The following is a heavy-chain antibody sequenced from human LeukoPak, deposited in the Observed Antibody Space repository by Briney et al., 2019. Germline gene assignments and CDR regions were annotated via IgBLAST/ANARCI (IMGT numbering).Heavy chain of an antibody. Sequence: ASVKVSCKSSRSTCTTYGITWVRQAPGQGLEWMGWISTYNGNTNYAQKLQGRVTMTTDTSTSTAYMELRSLRSDDTAMYYCARDRMDTGTYFDYWGQGTLVTVSS. CDR1: RSTCTTYG. J-gene: IGHJ4*02. CDR3: ARDRMDTGTYFDY. D-gene: IGHD5-18*01. CDR2: ISTYNGNT. V-gene: IGHV1-18*01.